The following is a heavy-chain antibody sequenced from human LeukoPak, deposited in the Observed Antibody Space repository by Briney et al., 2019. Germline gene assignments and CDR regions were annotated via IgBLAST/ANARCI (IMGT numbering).Heavy chain of an antibody. D-gene: IGHD6-13*01. Sequence: ASVTVSCKASGYTFTGYYMHWVRQAPGQGLEWMGWINPNSGGTNYAQKFRGRVTMTRDTSISTAYMELSRLRSDDTAVYYCARAVSRLQQLVLDYWGQGTLVTVSS. J-gene: IGHJ4*02. CDR1: GYTFTGYY. CDR3: ARAVSRLQQLVLDY. V-gene: IGHV1-2*02. CDR2: INPNSGGT.